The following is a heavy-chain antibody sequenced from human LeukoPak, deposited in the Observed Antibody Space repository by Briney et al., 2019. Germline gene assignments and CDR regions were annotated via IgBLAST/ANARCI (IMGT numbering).Heavy chain of an antibody. D-gene: IGHD2-15*01. CDR2: INHSGST. J-gene: IGHJ4*02. Sequence: TSETLSLTCAVYGGSFSSYYWSWIRQPPGKGLEWIGEINHSGSTNYNPSLKSRVTISVDTSKNQFSLKLSSVTAADTAVYYCARAGGYCSGRSCYSWGQGTLVTVSS. CDR1: GGSFSSYY. V-gene: IGHV4-34*01. CDR3: ARAGGYCSGRSCYS.